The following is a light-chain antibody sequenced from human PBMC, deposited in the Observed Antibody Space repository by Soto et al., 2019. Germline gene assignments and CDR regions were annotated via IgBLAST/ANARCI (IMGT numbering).Light chain of an antibody. CDR3: QQYHTVSPVM. Sequence: DIQMTQSPSTLSASVGDRVTVSCRASQSISNWLAWYQQKPGKAPKLLIYEASNLESGVPSRFSGSGSGTEFTLAISSLHPDDFATYYCQQYHTVSPVMFGQGTRVEIK. CDR1: QSISNW. J-gene: IGKJ1*01. V-gene: IGKV1-5*03. CDR2: EAS.